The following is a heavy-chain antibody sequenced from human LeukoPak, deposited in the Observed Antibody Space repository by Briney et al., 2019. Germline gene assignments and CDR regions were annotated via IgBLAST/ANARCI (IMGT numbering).Heavy chain of an antibody. Sequence: PGGSLRLSCVASGFTLDDYSMHWVRHVPGKGLEWFSSITWGSGRMDYADSVKGRFIISRDNGKKSLYLQMNSLRVDDTAVYYCVKDRYCSGGTCYWFDDWGQGTLVIVSS. CDR1: GFTLDDYS. CDR3: VKDRYCSGGTCYWFDD. V-gene: IGHV3-9*01. D-gene: IGHD2-15*01. CDR2: ITWGSGRM. J-gene: IGHJ4*02.